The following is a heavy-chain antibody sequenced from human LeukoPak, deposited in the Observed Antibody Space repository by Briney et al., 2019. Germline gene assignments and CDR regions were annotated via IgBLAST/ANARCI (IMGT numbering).Heavy chain of an antibody. V-gene: IGHV1-2*04. D-gene: IGHD2-15*01. CDR1: GYTFTGFY. Sequence: ASVKVSCKASGYTFTGFYIHWVRQAPGQGLEWMGWIYSDSGDTNYAQKFQGCVTMTRDTSISTAYMELSRLTSDDTAVYYCARSAGSAFFDYWGQGTLVTVSS. CDR2: IYSDSGDT. CDR3: ARSAGSAFFDY. J-gene: IGHJ4*02.